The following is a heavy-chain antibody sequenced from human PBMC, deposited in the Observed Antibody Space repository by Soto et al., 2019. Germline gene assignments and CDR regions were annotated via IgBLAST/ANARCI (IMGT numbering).Heavy chain of an antibody. CDR1: GYTFTSYY. V-gene: IGHV1-46*01. D-gene: IGHD3-9*01. Sequence: ASVKVSCKASGYTFTSYYMHWVRQAPGQGLEWMGIINPSGGSTSYAQKFQGRVTMTRDTSTSTVYMELSSLRSEDTAVYYCASFKIYEILPAPICTDVCGKGLTVTVFS. CDR3: ASFKIYEILPAPICTDV. J-gene: IGHJ6*04. CDR2: INPSGGST.